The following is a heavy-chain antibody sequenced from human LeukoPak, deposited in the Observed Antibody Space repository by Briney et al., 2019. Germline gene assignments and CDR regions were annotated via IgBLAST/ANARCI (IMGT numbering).Heavy chain of an antibody. V-gene: IGHV4-59*08. Sequence: SETLSLTCTVSGGSISSYYWSWIRQPPGKGLEWIGYIYYSGSTSYNPSLKSRVTISVDTSKNQFSLKLSSVTAADTAVYYCARHGGGYRMPRNWFDPWGQGTLVTVSS. J-gene: IGHJ5*02. D-gene: IGHD3-22*01. CDR3: ARHGGGYRMPRNWFDP. CDR2: IYYSGST. CDR1: GGSISSYY.